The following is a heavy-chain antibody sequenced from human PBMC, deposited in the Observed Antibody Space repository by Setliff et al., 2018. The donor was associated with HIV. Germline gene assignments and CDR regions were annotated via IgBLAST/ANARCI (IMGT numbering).Heavy chain of an antibody. D-gene: IGHD6-13*01. CDR3: VRDTEVSSSWSFDY. J-gene: IGHJ4*02. Sequence: GGSLRLSCAASGFTFSSYSMSWVRQAPGKGLEWVPAISGSGGSTYYAASVKGRFTISRDNSKNTIFLQMNGLRGDDTAIYYCVRDTEVSSSWSFDYWGQGTLVTVSS. CDR2: ISGSGGST. CDR1: GFTFSSYS. V-gene: IGHV3-23*01.